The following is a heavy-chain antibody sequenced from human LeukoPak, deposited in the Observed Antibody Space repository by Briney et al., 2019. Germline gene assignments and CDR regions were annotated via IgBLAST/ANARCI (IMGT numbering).Heavy chain of an antibody. Sequence: KTSETLSLTCTVSGGSISSSSYYWGWIRQPPGKGLEWIGSIYYSGSTYYNPSLKSRVTISVDTSKNQFSLKLSSVTAADTAVYYCARADYSSDAFDTWGQGTMATVSS. D-gene: IGHD5-12*01. CDR1: GGSISSSSYY. V-gene: IGHV4-39*07. CDR2: IYYSGST. J-gene: IGHJ3*02. CDR3: ARADYSSDAFDT.